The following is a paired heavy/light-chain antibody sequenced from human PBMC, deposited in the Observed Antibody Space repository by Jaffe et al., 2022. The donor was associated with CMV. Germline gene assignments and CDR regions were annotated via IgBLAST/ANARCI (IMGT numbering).Heavy chain of an antibody. D-gene: IGHD2-15*01. V-gene: IGHV3-21*06. CDR2: ISTGSNYI. CDR1: GFTIDRHN. J-gene: IGHJ5*02. CDR3: ARDVLSVVAAAIDL. Sequence: EVQLVESGGGLVKPGGSLRLSCAASGFTIDRHNMNWVRQAPGKGLEWVSSISTGSNYIYYAESVRGRFTVSRDNAKNSVFLQIDSLRADDTAVYYCARDVLSVVAAAIDLWGQGTLVTVSS.
Light chain of an antibody. V-gene: IGLV1-51*02. Sequence: QSVLTQPPSVSAAPGQKVTISCSGSGSNIGKNYVSWYQHVPGTAPKLLIYEDYNRPSGIPDRFSGSKSGTSATLDITGLQTGDEADYYCGTWDTRLSAKLFGGGTKLTVL. J-gene: IGLJ3*02. CDR1: GSNIGKNY. CDR3: GTWDTRLSAKL. CDR2: EDY.